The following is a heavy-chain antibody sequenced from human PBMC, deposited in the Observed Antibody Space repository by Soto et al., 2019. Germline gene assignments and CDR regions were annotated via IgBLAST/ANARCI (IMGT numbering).Heavy chain of an antibody. Sequence: GGSLRLSCAASGFTFDDYAMHWVRQAPGKGLEWVSGISWNGGNMESADSVKGRFTISRDNAKNSLYLQMNSLRAEDTALYYCAKDMKAVPGTPRFDYWGQGTLVTVSS. CDR3: AKDMKAVPGTPRFDY. D-gene: IGHD6-19*01. V-gene: IGHV3-9*01. J-gene: IGHJ4*02. CDR2: ISWNGGNM. CDR1: GFTFDDYA.